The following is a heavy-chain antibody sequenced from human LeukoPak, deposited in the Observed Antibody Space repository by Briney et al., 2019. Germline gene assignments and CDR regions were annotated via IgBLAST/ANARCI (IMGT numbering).Heavy chain of an antibody. CDR1: GFSLDTSGVG. V-gene: IGHV2-5*02. J-gene: IGHJ4*02. CDR3: AHTLRVGYCSGGSCYYQYYYFDY. CDR2: INWDDDK. D-gene: IGHD2-15*01. Sequence: SGPTLVNPTQTLTLTCTFSGFSLDTSGVGVGWIRQPPGKALEWLALINWDDDKRYSPSLKSRLTITKDTSKTQVVLTMTDMDPVDTATYYCAHTLRVGYCSGGSCYYQYYYFDYSGQGVLVTVSS.